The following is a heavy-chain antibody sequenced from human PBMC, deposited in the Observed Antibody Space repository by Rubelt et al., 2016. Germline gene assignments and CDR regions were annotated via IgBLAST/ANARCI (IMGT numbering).Heavy chain of an antibody. CDR3: TGPEVAVAGNDLIRDY. J-gene: IGHJ4*02. Sequence: GKGLEWVSYISSSSSLIYYADSVKGRFTISRDNAKNSLYLQMNSLRAEDTAVYYCTGPEVAVAGNDLIRDYWGQGALVTVTS. V-gene: IGHV3-48*04. D-gene: IGHD6-19*01. CDR2: ISSSSSLI.